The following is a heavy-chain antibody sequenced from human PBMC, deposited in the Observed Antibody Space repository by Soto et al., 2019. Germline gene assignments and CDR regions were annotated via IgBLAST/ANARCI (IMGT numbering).Heavy chain of an antibody. D-gene: IGHD2-8*01. Sequence: ASVKVSCKASGYTFTSYDINWVRQATGQGLERMGWMNPNSGNTGYAQKFQGRVTMTRNTSISTAYMELSSLRSEDTAVYYCAXGRDVLMVYAVDAFDIWGQGXXVT. CDR3: AXGRDVLMVYAVDAFDI. CDR2: MNPNSGNT. J-gene: IGHJ3*02. CDR1: GYTFTSYD. V-gene: IGHV1-8*01.